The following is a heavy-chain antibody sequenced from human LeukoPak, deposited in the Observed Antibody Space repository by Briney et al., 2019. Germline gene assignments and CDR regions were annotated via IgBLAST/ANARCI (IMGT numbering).Heavy chain of an antibody. D-gene: IGHD3-22*01. Sequence: ASVKVSCKVSGYTLTELSMHWVRQAPGKGLEWMGGFDPEDGETIYAQKSQGRVTMTEDTSTDTAYMELSSLRSEDTAVYYCATALNYYDSSGYYYGLDYWGQGTLVTVSS. J-gene: IGHJ4*02. V-gene: IGHV1-24*01. CDR3: ATALNYYDSSGYYYGLDY. CDR1: GYTLTELS. CDR2: FDPEDGET.